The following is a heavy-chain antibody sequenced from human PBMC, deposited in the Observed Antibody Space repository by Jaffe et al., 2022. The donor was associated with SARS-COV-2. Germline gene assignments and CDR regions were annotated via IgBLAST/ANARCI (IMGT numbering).Heavy chain of an antibody. CDR2: IYWDDDK. J-gene: IGHJ5*02. CDR3: AHRRGPWELHGYNWFDP. V-gene: IGHV2-5*02. Sequence: QITLKESGPTLVKPTQTLTLTCTFSGFSLSTSGVGVGWIRQPPGKALEWLALIYWDDDKRYSPSLKSRLTITKDTSKNQVVLTMTNMDPVDTATYYCAHRRGPWELHGYNWFDPWGQGTLVTVSS. D-gene: IGHD1-26*01. CDR1: GFSLSTSGVG.